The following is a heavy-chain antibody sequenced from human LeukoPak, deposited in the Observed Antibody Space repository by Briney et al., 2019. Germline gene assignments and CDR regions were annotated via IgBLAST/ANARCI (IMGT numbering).Heavy chain of an antibody. Sequence: GGSLRLSCAASGFTFSSYEMNWVRQAPGKGLEWVSYTSSNGGTIYYADSVKGRFTISRDNAKNSLYLQMNSLEADDTAVYYCARDRQWFDHWGQGTLVTVSS. CDR2: TSSNGGTI. CDR3: ARDRQWFDH. J-gene: IGHJ5*02. CDR1: GFTFSSYE. V-gene: IGHV3-48*03.